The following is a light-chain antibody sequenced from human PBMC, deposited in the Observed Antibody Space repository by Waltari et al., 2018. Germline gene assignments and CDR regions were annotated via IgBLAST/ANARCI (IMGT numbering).Light chain of an antibody. CDR3: QQRSNWWT. Sequence: EIVLTQSPDTLSLSPGERATLSCRASQSISTYLAWYQQRPGQAPRLLIYDASNRATGIPARFSCCGSGTDFTLTISSLEPEDFAVYYWQQRSNWWTFGQGTKVEIK. V-gene: IGKV3-11*01. CDR2: DAS. J-gene: IGKJ1*01. CDR1: QSISTY.